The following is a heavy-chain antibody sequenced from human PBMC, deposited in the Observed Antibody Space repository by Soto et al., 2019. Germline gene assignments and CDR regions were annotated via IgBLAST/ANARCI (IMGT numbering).Heavy chain of an antibody. Sequence: GGSLRLSCAASGFTFSTYAMHWVRQAPGKGLEFVSAISSSGVKTYYANSVKGRFTISRDNSNNMLYLKLDSLRVEDMAVYYCARDRCTNGVCYAPSDYWGQGTLVTVSS. D-gene: IGHD2-8*01. CDR3: ARDRCTNGVCYAPSDY. J-gene: IGHJ4*02. V-gene: IGHV3-64*01. CDR2: ISSSGVKT. CDR1: GFTFSTYA.